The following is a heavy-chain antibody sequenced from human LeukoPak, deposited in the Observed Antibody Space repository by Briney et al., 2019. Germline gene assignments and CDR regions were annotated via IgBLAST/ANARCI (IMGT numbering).Heavy chain of an antibody. CDR3: ARSRGCFDP. J-gene: IGHJ5*02. CDR2: IIPIFGTA. Sequence: SVKVSCKASVGTFSSYAISWVRQAPGQGLEWMGGIIPIFGTANYAERFQGRVTITANESTSTAYMELSSLRSEDTAVYYCARSRGCFDPWGQGTLVTVSS. CDR1: VGTFSSYA. D-gene: IGHD5-12*01. V-gene: IGHV1-69*13.